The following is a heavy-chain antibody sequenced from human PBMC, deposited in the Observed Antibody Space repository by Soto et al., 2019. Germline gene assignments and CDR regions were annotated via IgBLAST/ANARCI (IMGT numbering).Heavy chain of an antibody. J-gene: IGHJ4*02. CDR1: GGSISSYY. V-gene: IGHV4-59*08. CDR3: ARRYSSSFDY. CDR2: IYYSGST. Sequence: QVQLQESGPGLVKPSETLSLTCTVSGGSISSYYWSWIRQPPGKGLEWIGYIYYSGSTNYNPSLKSRVTISVDTSKNQFSLKLSSVTAAATAGYYCARRYSSSFDYWGQGTLVTVSS. D-gene: IGHD6-13*01.